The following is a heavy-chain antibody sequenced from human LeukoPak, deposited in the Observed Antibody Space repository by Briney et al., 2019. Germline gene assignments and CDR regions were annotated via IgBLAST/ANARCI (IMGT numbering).Heavy chain of an antibody. J-gene: IGHJ4*02. D-gene: IGHD5-24*01. CDR3: ARDDGGYNVY. CDR2: IYTSGST. Sequence: SETLSLTCTVSGGSISSGSYYWSWIRQPAGNGLEWIGRIYTSGSTNYNPSLKSRVTISVDTSKNQFSLKLSSVTAADTAVYYCARDDGGYNVYWGQGTLVTVSS. CDR1: GGSISSGSYY. V-gene: IGHV4-61*02.